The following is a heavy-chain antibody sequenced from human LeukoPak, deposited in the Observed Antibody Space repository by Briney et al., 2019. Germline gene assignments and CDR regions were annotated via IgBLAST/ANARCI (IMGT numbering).Heavy chain of an antibody. CDR3: ARGAPGGCSSTSCYAKSNHGNFDY. Sequence: GGSLRLSCAASGFTFSSYGMNWVRQAPGKGLEWVSGFSGSTGSTHYADSVKGRFTISRDNSRDTLSLQMNSLRGEDTAVYYCARGAPGGCSSTSCYAKSNHGNFDYWGQGTLVTVSS. D-gene: IGHD2-2*01. CDR2: FSGSTGST. J-gene: IGHJ4*02. V-gene: IGHV3-23*01. CDR1: GFTFSSYG.